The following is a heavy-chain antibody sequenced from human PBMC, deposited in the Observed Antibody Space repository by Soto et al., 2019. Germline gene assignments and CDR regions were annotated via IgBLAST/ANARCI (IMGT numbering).Heavy chain of an antibody. J-gene: IGHJ4*02. CDR1: GGSICSRSDY. V-gene: IGHV4-39*01. D-gene: IGHD3-9*01. CDR2: IYYSGST. Sequence: TRSVSGGSICSRSDYWGWKNKPPGKGLEWIGSIYYSGSTYYNPSLKSRVTISIDKSKNQFSLKLSSLTAADTAVYYCARLEGLATISYYFDSWGQGTLVTVSS. CDR3: ARLEGLATISYYFDS.